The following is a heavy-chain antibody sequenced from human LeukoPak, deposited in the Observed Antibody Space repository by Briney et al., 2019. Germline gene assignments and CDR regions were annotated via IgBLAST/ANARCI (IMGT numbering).Heavy chain of an antibody. Sequence: SETLSLTCTVSGGAISSSSYYWGGIRQPPGKGLEWIGSIYYSGSTYYNPSLKSRVTISVDTSQNQFSLKLSSVTAADTAVYYCARQTYGANSGVHDYWGQGTLVTVSS. CDR3: ARQTYGANSGVHDY. D-gene: IGHD4-23*01. CDR2: IYYSGST. V-gene: IGHV4-39*01. J-gene: IGHJ4*02. CDR1: GGAISSSSYY.